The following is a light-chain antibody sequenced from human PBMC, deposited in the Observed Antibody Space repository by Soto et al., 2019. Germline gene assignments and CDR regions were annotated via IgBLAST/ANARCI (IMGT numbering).Light chain of an antibody. Sequence: EIVLTQSPGTLSLSPGERATLSCRASQSLSSNYLAWYQQKPGQAPRLLIYGASSRATGIPDRFSGSGSGTDFTLTISRLEPEDFAVYYCQQYGSAPFTFGGGTKVDI. V-gene: IGKV3-20*01. CDR3: QQYGSAPFT. CDR1: QSLSSNY. J-gene: IGKJ4*01. CDR2: GAS.